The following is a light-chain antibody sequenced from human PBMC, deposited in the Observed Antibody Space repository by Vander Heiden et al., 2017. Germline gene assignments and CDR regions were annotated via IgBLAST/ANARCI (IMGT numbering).Light chain of an antibody. J-gene: IGKJ1*01. Sequence: DIQMTQSPSTLSASVGDRVTITCRASQSISSWLAWYQQKPGKAPKLLIYKASILESGVPSRFSGSGSGTEFTLTISSLQPDDFATYYCQQYNNAWTFGQGTKVEIK. V-gene: IGKV1-5*03. CDR2: KAS. CDR1: QSISSW. CDR3: QQYNNAWT.